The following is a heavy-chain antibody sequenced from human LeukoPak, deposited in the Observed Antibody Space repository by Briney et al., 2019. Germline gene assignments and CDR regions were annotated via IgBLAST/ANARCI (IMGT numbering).Heavy chain of an antibody. Sequence: TGGSLRLSCAASGFTFDDYAMHWVRQAPGKGLEWVSDIIWNGGRTGYADSVKGRFTISRDNAKNSLYLQMNSLRAEDTAVYYCARGRCDSSGYYSIFDYWGQGTLVTVSS. CDR3: ARGRCDSSGYYSIFDY. V-gene: IGHV3-9*01. D-gene: IGHD3-22*01. CDR2: IIWNGGRT. CDR1: GFTFDDYA. J-gene: IGHJ4*02.